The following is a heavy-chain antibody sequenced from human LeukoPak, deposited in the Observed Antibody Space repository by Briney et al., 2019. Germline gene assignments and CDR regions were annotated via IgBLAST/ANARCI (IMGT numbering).Heavy chain of an antibody. CDR1: GFTFSSYG. Sequence: GRSLRLSCAASGFTFSSYGMHWVRQAPGKGLEWVAVIWYDGGNKYYADSVKGRFTISRDNSKNTLYLQMNSLRAEDTAVYYCARGPDSSGWYFDYWGQGTLVTVSS. CDR3: ARGPDSSGWYFDY. CDR2: IWYDGGNK. V-gene: IGHV3-33*01. J-gene: IGHJ4*02. D-gene: IGHD6-19*01.